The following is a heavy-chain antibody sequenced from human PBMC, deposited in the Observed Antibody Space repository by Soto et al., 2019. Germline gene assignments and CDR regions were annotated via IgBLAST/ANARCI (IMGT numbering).Heavy chain of an antibody. V-gene: IGHV1-46*01. D-gene: IGHD6-13*01. Sequence: QVQLVQSGAEVKKPGASVKVSCRTSGYTFTHYYIHWVRQAPGQGLEWLGIINPARGSTNYAQDFQGRVTLTMDTSTTTVYMELSGLRAEDTAIFSCARDLAAGDHWGQGTLVTVSS. CDR3: ARDLAAGDH. CDR1: GYTFTHYY. J-gene: IGHJ4*02. CDR2: INPARGST.